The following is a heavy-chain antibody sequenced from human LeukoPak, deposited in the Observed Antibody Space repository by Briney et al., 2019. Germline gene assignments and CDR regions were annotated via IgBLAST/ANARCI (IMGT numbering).Heavy chain of an antibody. Sequence: GGSLRLSCAASRFSFNSYVMSWVRQAPGKGLECVSGISATGDNTYYADSVKGRFTISRDNSKNTLYLQMDSLRGEDTAVYYCAKDPYRVIVATGNYLDPWGQGTLVTVSS. CDR3: AKDPYRVIVATGNYLDP. CDR2: ISATGDNT. J-gene: IGHJ5*02. CDR1: RFSFNSYV. D-gene: IGHD2-21*01. V-gene: IGHV3-23*01.